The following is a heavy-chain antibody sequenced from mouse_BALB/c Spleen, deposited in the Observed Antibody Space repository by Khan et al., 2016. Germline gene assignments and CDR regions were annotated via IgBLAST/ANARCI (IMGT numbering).Heavy chain of an antibody. V-gene: IGHV6-6*02. J-gene: IGHJ3*01. CDR3: TNGFTY. Sequence: EVELVESGGGLVQPGGSMKVSCVASGFTFSNYWMNWVRQFPEKGLEWVAEIRFKSNNYASHYAESVKGRFTISRDYSKSSVYLLMNNLRTADTGIYYFTNGFTYWGQGTLVTVSA. CDR2: IRFKSNNYAS. CDR1: GFTFSNYW.